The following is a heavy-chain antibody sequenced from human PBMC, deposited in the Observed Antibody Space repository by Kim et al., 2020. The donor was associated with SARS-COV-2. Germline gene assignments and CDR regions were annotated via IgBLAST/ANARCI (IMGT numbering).Heavy chain of an antibody. CDR2: ISYDGSNK. J-gene: IGHJ6*02. Sequence: GGSLRLSCAPSGFTFSCCAMHWVRQAPGKGLEWVAVISYDGSNKYYADSVKGRFTISRDNSKNTLYLQMNSLRAEDTALYYCARDQWSRLRGLTYSYYGIDVWGQGTTVTVSS. CDR1: GFTFSCCA. D-gene: IGHD3-10*01. CDR3: ARDQWSRLRGLTYSYYGIDV. V-gene: IGHV3-30-3*01.